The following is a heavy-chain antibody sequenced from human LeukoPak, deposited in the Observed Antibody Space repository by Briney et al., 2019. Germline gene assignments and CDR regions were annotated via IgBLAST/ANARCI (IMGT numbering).Heavy chain of an antibody. CDR3: ARDVNGFYYFDY. J-gene: IGHJ4*02. V-gene: IGHV4-59*01. CDR2: IYYSGST. Sequence: SETLSLTCTVSGGSISSYYWSWIRQPPGKGLEWIGYIYYSGSTNYNPTLKSRVTISVDTSKNQFSLKLSSVTAADTAVYYCARDVNGFYYFDYWGQGTLVTVSS. D-gene: IGHD2-8*01. CDR1: GGSISSYY.